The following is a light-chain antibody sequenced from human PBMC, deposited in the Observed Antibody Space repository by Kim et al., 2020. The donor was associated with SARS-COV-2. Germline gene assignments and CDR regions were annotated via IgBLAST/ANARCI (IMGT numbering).Light chain of an antibody. V-gene: IGLV1-51*01. CDR1: NSNLGSNY. Sequence: GHQGTIACPGSNSNLGSNYLSWCHQHPATAPTVLIYDDNNRPSGMPDAFSGSNSGTSATPRITGLQTGDEDDYYCGTWDSSLYSFVFGAGTKVTVL. CDR3: GTWDSSLYSFV. CDR2: DDN. J-gene: IGLJ1*01.